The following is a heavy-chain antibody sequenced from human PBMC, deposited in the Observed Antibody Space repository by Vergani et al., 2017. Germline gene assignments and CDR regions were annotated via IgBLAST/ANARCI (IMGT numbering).Heavy chain of an antibody. CDR1: GFTFSDYY. Sequence: VHLAESGGGFFQPGGSLRLSCAASGFTFSDYYMSWIRQAPGKGLEWVSYISSSGSTIYYADSVKGRFTISRDNAKNSLYLQMNSLRAEDTAVYYCARDPAPSPTVVTFLLDVWGKGTTVTVSS. CDR2: ISSSGSTI. J-gene: IGHJ6*04. CDR3: ARDPAPSPTVVTFLLDV. V-gene: IGHV3-11*04. D-gene: IGHD4-23*01.